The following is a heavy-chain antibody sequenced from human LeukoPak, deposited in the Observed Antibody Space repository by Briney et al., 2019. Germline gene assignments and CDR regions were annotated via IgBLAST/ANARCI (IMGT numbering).Heavy chain of an antibody. CDR1: GGSISSSSYH. D-gene: IGHD5-24*01. CDR3: ARIGRDGYNFHY. Sequence: SETLSLTCTVSGGSISSSSYHWGWIRQPPGKGLEWIGEINHSGSTNYNTSLKSRVTISVDTSKNQFSLKLSSVTAADTAVYYCARIGRDGYNFHYWGQGTLVTVSS. V-gene: IGHV4-39*07. J-gene: IGHJ4*02. CDR2: INHSGST.